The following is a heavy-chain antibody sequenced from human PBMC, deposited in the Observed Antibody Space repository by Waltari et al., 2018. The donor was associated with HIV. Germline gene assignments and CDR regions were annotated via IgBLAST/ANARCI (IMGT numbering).Heavy chain of an antibody. CDR3: ARVPGFSSGVFEY. Sequence: QVQLQESGPGLVKPSETLSLTCPVSGGSISSYYWSWIRQPPEKGLEWIGYIYSTGSANYNPSLKTLVNMSVDTSKNQFSLNLTSVTAADTAVYYCARVPGFSSGVFEYWGQGTLVTVSS. V-gene: IGHV4-59*13. J-gene: IGHJ4*02. CDR1: GGSISSYY. D-gene: IGHD6-19*01. CDR2: IYSTGSA.